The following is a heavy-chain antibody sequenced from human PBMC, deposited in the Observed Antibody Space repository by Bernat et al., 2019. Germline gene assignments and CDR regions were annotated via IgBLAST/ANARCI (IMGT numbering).Heavy chain of an antibody. CDR3: ERGYCSGGSCFPDWYFDL. CDR2: IGTAGDP. CDR1: GFTFSSYD. J-gene: IGHJ2*01. Sequence: EVQLVESGGGLVQPGGSLRLSCAASGFTFSSYDMHWVRQATGKGLELVSAIGTAGDPYYPGSVKGRFTISRENAKNSLYLQMNSLRAGDTAVYYCERGYCSGGSCFPDWYFDLWGRGTLVTVSS. D-gene: IGHD2-15*01. V-gene: IGHV3-13*05.